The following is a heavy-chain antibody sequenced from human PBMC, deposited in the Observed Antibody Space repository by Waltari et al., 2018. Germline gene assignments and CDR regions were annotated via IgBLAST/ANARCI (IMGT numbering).Heavy chain of an antibody. D-gene: IGHD1-26*01. CDR2: IYHSGNT. Sequence: QVQLQESGPGLVKPTEALSLTGAVPGYATNSGYSWGWIRQTPGKGLEWIGTIYHSGNTYYNPSLKSRVTISVDTSENQFSLKLTSVTAADTAVYYCARKYSGSLDPFDYWGQGTLVTVSS. CDR3: ARKYSGSLDPFDY. V-gene: IGHV4-38-2*01. J-gene: IGHJ4*02. CDR1: GYATNSGYS.